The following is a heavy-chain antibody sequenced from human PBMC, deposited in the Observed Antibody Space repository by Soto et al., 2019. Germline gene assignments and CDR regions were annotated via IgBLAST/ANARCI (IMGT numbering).Heavy chain of an antibody. CDR3: ARDHSYEDSYWWLDP. CDR2: ISAYNGNT. CDR1: GYTFTNYG. Sequence: ASVKVSCKASGYTFTNYGISWVRQAPGQGLEWMGWISAYNGNTNYAQKLQGRLVLTTDTTTSTVYMELSMLRSDDTAVYYCARDHSYEDSYWWLDPWGQGTLVTVSS. D-gene: IGHD2-15*01. V-gene: IGHV1-18*01. J-gene: IGHJ5*02.